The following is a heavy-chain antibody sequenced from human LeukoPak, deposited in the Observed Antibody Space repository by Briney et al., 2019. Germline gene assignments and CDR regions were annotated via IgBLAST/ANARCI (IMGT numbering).Heavy chain of an antibody. V-gene: IGHV3-23*01. CDR3: AKILRLGELSPFDY. CDR2: ISGSGGST. Sequence: GGSLRLSCAASGFTFSSYAMSWVRQAPGKGLEWVSAISGSGGSTYYADSVKGRFTISRDNSKNTLYLQMNSLRAEGTAVYYCAKILRLGELSPFDYWGQGTLVTVSS. CDR1: GFTFSSYA. D-gene: IGHD3-16*02. J-gene: IGHJ4*02.